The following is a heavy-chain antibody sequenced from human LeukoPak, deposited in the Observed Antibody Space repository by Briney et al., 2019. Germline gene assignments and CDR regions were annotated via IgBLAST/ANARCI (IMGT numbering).Heavy chain of an antibody. CDR1: GGSISSYY. CDR3: ARGRYCSSTSCYYYFDY. CDR2: IYTSGST. J-gene: IGHJ4*02. D-gene: IGHD2-2*01. V-gene: IGHV4-4*07. Sequence: PSETLSLTCTVSGGSISSYYWSWIRQPAGKGLEWIGRIYTSGSTNYNPSLKSRVTMSVDTSKNQFSLKLSSVTAADTAVYYCARGRYCSSTSCYYYFDYWGQGTLVTVSS.